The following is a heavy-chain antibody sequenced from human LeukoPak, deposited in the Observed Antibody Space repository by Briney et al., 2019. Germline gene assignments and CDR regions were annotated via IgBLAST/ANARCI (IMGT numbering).Heavy chain of an antibody. J-gene: IGHJ4*02. CDR3: VRDPAFGELLSCYDY. D-gene: IGHD3-10*01. Sequence: PGGSLRLSCAASGFSFSTYGMHWVRQAPGKGLEWVAVISYDGTNKYYADSVKGRFTISRDNSKNTLYLQMNSLRAEDSAVFYCVRDPAFGELLSCYDYWGQGTLVTVCS. V-gene: IGHV3-30*03. CDR1: GFSFSTYG. CDR2: ISYDGTNK.